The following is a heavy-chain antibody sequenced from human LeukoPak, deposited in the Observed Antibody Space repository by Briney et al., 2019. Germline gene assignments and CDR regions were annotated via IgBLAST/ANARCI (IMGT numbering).Heavy chain of an antibody. CDR2: LCGNRDSI. Sequence: GRSLRLSCAASGFTFDDYAMHWVRHAPGKGLEWVSGLCGNRDSIGNADSVKGRFTISRDNAKNSLYLQMNSLRAEDTALYYCAKDWAVAGTMYYLDYWGQGTLVTVSS. V-gene: IGHV3-9*01. CDR3: AKDWAVAGTMYYLDY. J-gene: IGHJ4*02. CDR1: GFTFDDYA. D-gene: IGHD6-19*01.